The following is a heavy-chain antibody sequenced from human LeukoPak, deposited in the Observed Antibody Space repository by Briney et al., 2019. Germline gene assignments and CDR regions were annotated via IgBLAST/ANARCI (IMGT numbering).Heavy chain of an antibody. J-gene: IGHJ4*02. CDR2: ISTDGSTT. V-gene: IGHV3-74*01. Sequence: GGSLRLSRAASGFTFSSYWMHWVRQAPGKGLVWVSRISTDGSTTTYADSVKGRFTISRDNAKNSLYLQMNSLRAEDTAMCYCARGRYSGTTYYFDYWGLGTLVTVSS. CDR1: GFTFSSYW. CDR3: ARGRYSGTTYYFDY. D-gene: IGHD5-12*01.